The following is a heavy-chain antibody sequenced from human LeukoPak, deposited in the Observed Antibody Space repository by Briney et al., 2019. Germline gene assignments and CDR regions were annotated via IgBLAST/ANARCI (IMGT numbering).Heavy chain of an antibody. CDR1: GFTFSSYA. CDR2: ITNTGGTT. CDR3: ARSLVTYYYYYMAV. J-gene: IGHJ6*03. Sequence: GGCLRLSCAASGFTFSSYAMTWVRQAPGKGLEWVSSITNTGGTTYYADSVKGRFTISRDNSKNTLYLQMNSLRADDTAVYYCARSLVTYYYYYMAVWGKGTTVTVSS. V-gene: IGHV3-23*01.